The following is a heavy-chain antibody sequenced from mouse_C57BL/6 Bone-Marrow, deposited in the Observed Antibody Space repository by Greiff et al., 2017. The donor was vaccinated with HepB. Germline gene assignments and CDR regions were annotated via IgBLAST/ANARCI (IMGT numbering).Heavy chain of an antibody. CDR1: GFTFSSYG. V-gene: IGHV5-6*01. CDR3: ARRLLSPMDY. CDR2: ISSGGSYT. D-gene: IGHD2-10*01. J-gene: IGHJ4*01. Sequence: VQLQQSGGDLVKPGGSLKLSCAASGFTFSSYGMSWVRQTPDKRLEWVATISSGGSYTYYPDSVKGRFTISRDNAKNTLYLQMSSLKSEDTAMYYCARRLLSPMDYWGQGTSVTVSS.